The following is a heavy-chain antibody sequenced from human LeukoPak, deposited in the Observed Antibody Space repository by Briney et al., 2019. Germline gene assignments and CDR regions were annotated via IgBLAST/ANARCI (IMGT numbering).Heavy chain of an antibody. D-gene: IGHD5-12*01. CDR1: GGPISSGGYY. Sequence: SETLSLTCTVSGGPISSGGYYWSWIRQHPGKGLEWIGYIYYSGSTYYNPSLKSRVTISVDTSKNQFSLKLSSVTAADTAVYYCARLLWLRKGHFDYWGQGTLVTVSS. CDR2: IYYSGST. CDR3: ARLLWLRKGHFDY. V-gene: IGHV4-31*03. J-gene: IGHJ4*02.